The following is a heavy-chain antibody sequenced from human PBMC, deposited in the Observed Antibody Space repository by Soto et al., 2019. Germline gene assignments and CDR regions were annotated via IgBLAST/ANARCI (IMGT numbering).Heavy chain of an antibody. D-gene: IGHD3-9*01. CDR3: ARDHYDILTGYYWPDY. CDR2: INSDGSST. V-gene: IGHV3-74*01. Sequence: PGGSLRLSCAASGFTFSSYWMHWVRQAPGKGLVWVSRINSDGSSTSYADSVKGRFTISRDNAKNTLYLQMNSLRAEDTAVYYCARDHYDILTGYYWPDYWGQGTLVTVSS. CDR1: GFTFSSYW. J-gene: IGHJ4*02.